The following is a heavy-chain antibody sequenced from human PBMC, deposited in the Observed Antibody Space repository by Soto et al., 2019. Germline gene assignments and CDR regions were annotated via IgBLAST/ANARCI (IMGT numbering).Heavy chain of an antibody. V-gene: IGHV1-2*04. D-gene: IGHD6-19*01. CDR3: ARAPEAYLYSSGWSYYYYGMDV. J-gene: IGHJ6*02. Sequence: QVQLVQSGAEVKKPGASVKVSCKASGYTFTGYYMHWVRQAPGQGLEWMGWINPNSGGTNYAQKFQGWVTMTRDTSISTAYMELSRLRSDDTAVYYCARAPEAYLYSSGWSYYYYGMDVWGQGTTVTVSS. CDR1: GYTFTGYY. CDR2: INPNSGGT.